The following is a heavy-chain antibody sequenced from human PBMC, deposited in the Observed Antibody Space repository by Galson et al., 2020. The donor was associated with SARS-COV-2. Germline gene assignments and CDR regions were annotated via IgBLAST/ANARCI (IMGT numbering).Heavy chain of an antibody. J-gene: IGHJ5*02. Sequence: GGSLRLSCGASGLSLSSYWMGWVRQAPGKGLEWVANIKQDGSDKYYVDSVKGRFTISRDNAKNSVYLQMSSLRAEDTAVYFCVRDLNWFDLWGQGTLVTVSS. CDR1: GLSLSSYW. CDR2: IKQDGSDK. CDR3: VRDLNWFDL. V-gene: IGHV3-7*01.